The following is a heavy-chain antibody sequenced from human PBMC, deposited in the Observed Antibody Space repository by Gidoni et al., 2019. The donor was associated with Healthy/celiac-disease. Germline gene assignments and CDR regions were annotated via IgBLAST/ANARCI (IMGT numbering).Heavy chain of an antibody. D-gene: IGHD6-13*01. V-gene: IGHV4-39*01. J-gene: IGHJ5*02. CDR2: IYYSGST. CDR1: GGSISSSSYY. Sequence: QLQLQESGPGLVKPSETLSLTCTVSGGSISSSSYYWGWIRQPQGKELEWIGSIYYSGSTYYNPSLKSRVTISVDTSKNQFSLKLSSVTAADTAVYYCATLTRKRRPGIAAAGTAGWFDPWGQGTLVTVSS. CDR3: ATLTRKRRPGIAAAGTAGWFDP.